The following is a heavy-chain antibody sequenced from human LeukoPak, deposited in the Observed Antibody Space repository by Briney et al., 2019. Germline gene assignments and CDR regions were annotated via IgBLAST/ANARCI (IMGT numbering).Heavy chain of an antibody. Sequence: GASVKVSCKASGYTFTGYYMHWVRQAPGQGLEWMGWINPNSGGTNYAQKFQGRVTMTRDTSISTAYMELSRLRSDDTAVYYCARDPIYNHETYSSSWYGLNFDYWGQRTLVTVSS. D-gene: IGHD6-13*01. CDR1: GYTFTGYY. CDR3: ARDPIYNHETYSSSWYGLNFDY. CDR2: INPNSGGT. V-gene: IGHV1-2*02. J-gene: IGHJ4*02.